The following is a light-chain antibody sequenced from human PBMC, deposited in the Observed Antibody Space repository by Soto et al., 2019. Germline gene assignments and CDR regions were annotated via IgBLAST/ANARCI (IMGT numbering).Light chain of an antibody. V-gene: IGKV1-9*01. Sequence: DIQLSQSPSLLSASVGDRVTITCRASQDLDNYLVWYRQTPGEAPKLLIYGAYTLQSGVPRRFSGAGSGTEFSLTISSLQPEDCAIYYCQHLNGSPPVTFGQGTRVDIK. CDR1: QDLDNY. J-gene: IGKJ5*01. CDR2: GAY. CDR3: QHLNGSPPVT.